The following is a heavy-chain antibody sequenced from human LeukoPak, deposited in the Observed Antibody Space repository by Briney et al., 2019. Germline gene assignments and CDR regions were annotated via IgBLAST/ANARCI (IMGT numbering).Heavy chain of an antibody. D-gene: IGHD3-16*02. V-gene: IGHV4-38-2*02. CDR2: INHSGST. CDR3: ARGRTRGGTYYDYVWGSYRRRIDY. CDR1: GYSISSGYY. Sequence: PSETLSLTCTVSGYSISSGYYWGWIRQPPGKGLEWIGEINHSGSTNYNPSLKSRVTISVDTSKNQFSLKLSSVTAADTAVYYCARGRTRGGTYYDYVWGSYRRRIDYWGQGTLVTVSS. J-gene: IGHJ4*02.